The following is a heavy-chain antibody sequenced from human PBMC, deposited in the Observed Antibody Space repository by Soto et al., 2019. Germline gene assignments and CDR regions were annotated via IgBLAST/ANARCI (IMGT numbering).Heavy chain of an antibody. D-gene: IGHD3-10*01. V-gene: IGHV5-51*03. Sequence: VQLVQPGAEVKKPGESLKISCKGSGYSFTIYWNGWVRQMPGKGLECMGIIYPGDSDTRYSPSFQGQVTIGADKSISAAYLQWSSLKASDTARYYWARAMVRGKNYYGMHVWGPGSTVTGSS. CDR3: ARAMVRGKNYYGMHV. CDR1: GYSFTIYW. J-gene: IGHJ6*02. CDR2: IYPGDSDT.